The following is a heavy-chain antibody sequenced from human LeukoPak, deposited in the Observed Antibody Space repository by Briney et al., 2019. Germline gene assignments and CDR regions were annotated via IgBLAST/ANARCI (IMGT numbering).Heavy chain of an antibody. CDR1: GFTVSSNY. Sequence: PGGSLRLSCAASGFTVSSNYMSWVRQAPGKGLEWVSVIYSGGSTYYADSVKGRFTISRDNSKNTLYLQMNSLRAEDTAVYYCARDLGYCSSTSCYAGDYWGQGTLVTASS. V-gene: IGHV3-53*01. J-gene: IGHJ4*02. D-gene: IGHD2-2*01. CDR2: IYSGGST. CDR3: ARDLGYCSSTSCYAGDY.